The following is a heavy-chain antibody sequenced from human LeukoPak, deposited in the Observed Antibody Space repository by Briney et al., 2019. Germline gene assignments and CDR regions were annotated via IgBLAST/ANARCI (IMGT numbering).Heavy chain of an antibody. D-gene: IGHD4-17*01. CDR3: AREVTTAYYFDY. V-gene: IGHV3-30-3*01. CDR1: GFTFSSYA. Sequence: GGSLRLSCAASGFTFSSYAMHWVRQASGKGLEWVAVISYDGSNKYYADSVKGRFTISRDNSKNTLYLQMNSLRAEDTAVYYCAREVTTAYYFDYWGQGTLVTVSS. CDR2: ISYDGSNK. J-gene: IGHJ4*02.